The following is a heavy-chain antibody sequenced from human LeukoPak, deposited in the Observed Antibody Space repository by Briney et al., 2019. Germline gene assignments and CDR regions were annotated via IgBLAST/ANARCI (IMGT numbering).Heavy chain of an antibody. Sequence: GGSLRVSRVGSRFTFSYYIMNWLRPAPGRAREGVALICRSSTYIDYADSLRGGFTLSRDNAKNSMYLQMNSLRVEDMAVYYCARFETRGTGEFDEGGEGTLVTVPS. CDR1: RFTFSYYI. J-gene: IGHJ4*02. CDR2: ICRSSTYI. D-gene: IGHD7-27*01. CDR3: ARFETRGTGEFDE. V-gene: IGHV3-21*01.